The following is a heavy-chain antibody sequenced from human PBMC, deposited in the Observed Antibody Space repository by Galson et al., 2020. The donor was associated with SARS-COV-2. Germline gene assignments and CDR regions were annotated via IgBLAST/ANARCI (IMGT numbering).Heavy chain of an antibody. CDR3: ARRGGVRAVAIRVALVI. V-gene: IGHV3-9*01. D-gene: IGHD5-12*01. J-gene: IGHJ3*02. Sequence: SLKISCAASGFTFDTSGMHWVRQAPGKGLEWVSGISWNSAYIDYADSVKGRFTIFRDNAKNSLYLQMNSLRAEDTSFYYCARRGGVRAVAIRVALVIGGQGTTFTVSS. CDR1: GFTFDTSG. CDR2: ISWNSAYI.